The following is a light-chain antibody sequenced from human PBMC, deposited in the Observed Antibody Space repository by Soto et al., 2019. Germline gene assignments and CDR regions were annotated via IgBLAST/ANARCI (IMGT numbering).Light chain of an antibody. CDR1: LSVTNNY. CDR3: QQYGRSPWT. CDR2: GAS. Sequence: EIVLTQSPGTLSLSPGERATLSCRASLSVTNNYLAWYQQKPSQAPRLLIFGASSRAAGIPDRFSGSGSGTDFTLAIGRLEPEDFAVYYCQQYGRSPWTFGQGTRVDIK. J-gene: IGKJ1*01. V-gene: IGKV3-20*01.